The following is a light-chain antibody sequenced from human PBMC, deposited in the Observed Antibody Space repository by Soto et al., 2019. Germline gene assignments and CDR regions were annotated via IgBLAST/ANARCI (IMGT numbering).Light chain of an antibody. CDR3: QPYNSYPWT. Sequence: DIQMTQSPSTLSASVGDRVTITCRASQSISSWLAWYQQKPGKAPKLLIYKASSIESVVPSRFSGSGSGTEFTLTISSLQPDDFATYYCQPYNSYPWTFGQGTKVEIK. J-gene: IGKJ1*01. V-gene: IGKV1-5*03. CDR1: QSISSW. CDR2: KAS.